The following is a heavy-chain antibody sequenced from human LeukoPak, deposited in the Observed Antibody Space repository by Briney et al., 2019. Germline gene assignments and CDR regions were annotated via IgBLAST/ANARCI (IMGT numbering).Heavy chain of an antibody. CDR3: AKDILTTVVTFWNY. V-gene: IGHV3-23*01. CDR2: ISGSGGST. CDR1: GFTFSSYN. Sequence: GGSLRLSCAASGFTFSSYNIHWVRQAPGKGLEWVSAISGSGGSTYYADSVKGRFTISRDNSKNTLYLQMNSLRAEDTAVYYCAKDILTTVVTFWNYWGQGTLVTVSS. D-gene: IGHD4-23*01. J-gene: IGHJ4*02.